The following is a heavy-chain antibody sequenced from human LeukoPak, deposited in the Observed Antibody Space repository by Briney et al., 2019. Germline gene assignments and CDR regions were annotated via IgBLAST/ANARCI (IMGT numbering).Heavy chain of an antibody. D-gene: IGHD3-16*01. V-gene: IGHV3-30*02. CDR1: GFTFSSYG. J-gene: IGHJ5*02. CDR3: AKGDKMLTWRRTFNRFDP. Sequence: GGSLRLSCAASGFTFSSYGMHWVRHAPGKGLDWVAFIHHDGSNKYYAGSVRGRFRISRDNSKNTLYLEMNSLRAEDTAVYFCAKGDKMLTWRRTFNRFDPWGQGTLVTVSS. CDR2: IHHDGSNK.